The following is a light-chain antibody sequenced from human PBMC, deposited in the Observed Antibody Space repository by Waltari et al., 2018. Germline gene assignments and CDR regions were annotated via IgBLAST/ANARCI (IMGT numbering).Light chain of an antibody. CDR1: QAVGNNY. V-gene: IGKV3-20*01. CDR3: QQYAYWWT. Sequence: EIVLTQSPGTLSLSPGERATLSCRASQAVGNNYIAWYQQKPGQAPRRLIYDASHRATGIPDRFSGSGSGTEFTLTISRREPEDFAVYYCQQYAYWWTFGQGTKVEIK. J-gene: IGKJ1*01. CDR2: DAS.